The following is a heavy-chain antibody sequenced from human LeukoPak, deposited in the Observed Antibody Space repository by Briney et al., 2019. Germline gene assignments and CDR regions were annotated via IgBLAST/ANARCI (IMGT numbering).Heavy chain of an antibody. CDR2: IYSGGST. V-gene: IGHV3-53*01. CDR1: RFTVSSNY. J-gene: IGHJ4*02. D-gene: IGHD3-10*01. CDR3: ARSYGSGSYYVLY. Sequence: SGGSLRLSCAASRFTVSSNYMSWVRQAPGKGLEWVSVIYSGGSTYYADSVKGRFTISRDNSKNTLYLQMNSLRAEDTAVYYCARSYGSGSYYVLYWGQGTLVTVSS.